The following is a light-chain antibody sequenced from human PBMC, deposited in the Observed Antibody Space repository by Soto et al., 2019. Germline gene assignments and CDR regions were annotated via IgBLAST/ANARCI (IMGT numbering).Light chain of an antibody. CDR1: ISNIGSNY. CDR2: RNN. Sequence: QAVVTQPPAASGTPGQRVTISCSGSISNIGSNYVYWYQQLPGTAPKLLIYRNNQRPSGVPDRFSASRSGTSASLAISGLRSEDEADYYCAAWDGSLSGQVFGGGTKLTVL. J-gene: IGLJ2*01. V-gene: IGLV1-47*01. CDR3: AAWDGSLSGQV.